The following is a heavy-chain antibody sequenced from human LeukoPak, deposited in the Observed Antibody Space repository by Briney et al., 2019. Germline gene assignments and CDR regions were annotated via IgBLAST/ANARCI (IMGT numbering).Heavy chain of an antibody. V-gene: IGHV4-39*07. Sequence: SETLSLTCTVSGGSISSSSYYWGWIRQPPGKGLEWIGSIYYSGSTYYNPSLKSRVTTSVDTSKNQFSLKLSSVTAADTAVYYCAREKAYYYYYYMDVWGKGTTVTVSS. CDR2: IYYSGST. CDR3: AREKAYYYYYYMDV. J-gene: IGHJ6*03. CDR1: GGSISSSSYY.